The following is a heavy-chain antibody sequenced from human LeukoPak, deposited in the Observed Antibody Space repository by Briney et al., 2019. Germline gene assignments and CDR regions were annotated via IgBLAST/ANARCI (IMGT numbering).Heavy chain of an antibody. V-gene: IGHV3-23*01. CDR2: ITGGGADT. J-gene: IGHJ4*02. CDR3: AKGTLGHCNGASCYPLDY. CDR1: GFAFSNYA. D-gene: IGHD2-15*01. Sequence: GGSLRLSCAASGFAFSNYAMAWVRQAPGKESEWVSVITGGGADTYQIDSVKGRFTISRDNSKNTLYLQMNSLRAKDTAVYFCAKGTLGHCNGASCYPLDYWGQGTLVTVSS.